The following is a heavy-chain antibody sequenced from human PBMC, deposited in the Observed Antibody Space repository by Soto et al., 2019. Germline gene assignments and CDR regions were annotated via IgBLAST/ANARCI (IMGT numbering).Heavy chain of an antibody. V-gene: IGHV1-18*04. J-gene: IGHJ4*02. CDR1: GYTFTTYG. CDR3: ARVQVLPNPAADF. CDR2: ISARNGDT. D-gene: IGHD3-10*01. Sequence: QVHLVQSGAEVRKPGASVKVSCKASGYTFTTYGLIWVRQAPGQHLEWLGWISARNGDTKYAQGFQGRVTLTRDTSKATAYMDLMNLRADDTAVYFCARVQVLPNPAADFWGQGPLVTVSS.